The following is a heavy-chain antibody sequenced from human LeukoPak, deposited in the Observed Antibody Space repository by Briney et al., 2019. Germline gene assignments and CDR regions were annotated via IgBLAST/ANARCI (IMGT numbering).Heavy chain of an antibody. V-gene: IGHV4-38-2*01. CDR2: IYHSGST. CDR1: GYSISSGYY. CDR3: ARPRGKGYYDY. Sequence: PSETLSLTCAVSGYSISSGYYWGWIRQPPGKGLEWIGSIYHSGSTYYNPSLKSRVTISVDTSKNQFSLKLSSVTAADTAVYYCARPRGKGYYDYWGQGTLVTVSS. D-gene: IGHD3-22*01. J-gene: IGHJ4*02.